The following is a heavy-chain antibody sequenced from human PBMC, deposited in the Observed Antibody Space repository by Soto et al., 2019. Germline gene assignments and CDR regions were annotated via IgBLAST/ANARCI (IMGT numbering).Heavy chain of an antibody. D-gene: IGHD2-21*02. CDR3: ARDPCGGDCSFFDY. J-gene: IGHJ4*02. CDR2: ISYDGSNK. V-gene: IGHV3-30-3*01. Sequence: QVQLVEAGGGVVQPGRSLRLSCAASGFTFSSYAMHWVRQAPGKGLEWVAVISYDGSNKYYADSVKGRFTISRDNSKNTLYLQMNSLRAEDTAVYYCARDPCGGDCSFFDYWGQGTLVTVSS. CDR1: GFTFSSYA.